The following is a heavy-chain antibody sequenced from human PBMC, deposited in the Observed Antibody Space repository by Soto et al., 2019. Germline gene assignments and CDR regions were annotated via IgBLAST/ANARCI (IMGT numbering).Heavy chain of an antibody. D-gene: IGHD6-19*01. V-gene: IGHV1-69*13. CDR2: IIPIFGTA. J-gene: IGHJ5*02. Sequence: SVKVSCKASGGTFSSYAISWVRQAPGQGLEWMGGIIPIFGTANYAQKFQGRVTITADESTSTAYMELSSLRSEDTAVYYCAREGYSSGWYPNNWFDPWGQGTLVTVSS. CDR1: GGTFSSYA. CDR3: AREGYSSGWYPNNWFDP.